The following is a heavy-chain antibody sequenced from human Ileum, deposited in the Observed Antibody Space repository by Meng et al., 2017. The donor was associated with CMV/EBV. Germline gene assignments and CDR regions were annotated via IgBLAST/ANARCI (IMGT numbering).Heavy chain of an antibody. CDR2: IYYSGST. J-gene: IGHJ5*02. CDR3: ARTNYGDYNWFDP. D-gene: IGHD4-17*01. CDR1: GGSISSGGFY. V-gene: IGHV4-31*03. Sequence: QVELQEAGPGLVKPSQTLSLTCTVSGGSISSGGFYWSWIRQHPGKGLEWIGYIYYSGSTYYNPSLRSRVAISIDTSKNQFSLKLTSVTAADTAVYFCARTNYGDYNWFDPWGQGTLVTVSS.